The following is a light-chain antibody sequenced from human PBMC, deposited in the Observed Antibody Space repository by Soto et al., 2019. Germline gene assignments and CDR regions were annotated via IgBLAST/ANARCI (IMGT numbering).Light chain of an antibody. J-gene: IGKJ5*01. CDR3: QQYHNWPIT. CDR1: PSGSSD. V-gene: IGKV3-15*01. CDR2: SAS. Sequence: EIVMTXXXXTPVVSPVERPPLSCRASPSGSSDLAWYHQNPGQAPRLLIYSASTRATGIPARFSGSGSGTEFTLTINSLQSEDFAVYYCQQYHNWPITFGQGTRLEIK.